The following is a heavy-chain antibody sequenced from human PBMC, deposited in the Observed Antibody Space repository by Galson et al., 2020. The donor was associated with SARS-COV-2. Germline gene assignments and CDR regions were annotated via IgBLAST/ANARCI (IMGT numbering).Heavy chain of an antibody. Sequence: SQTLSLTCAVSGGSFSGYYWSWIRQPPGKGLEWIGEINHSGSTNYNPSLKSRVTISVDTSKNQFSLKLSSVTAADTAVYYCARDRGGYQYYFDYWGQGTLVTVSS. CDR3: ARDRGGYQYYFDY. J-gene: IGHJ4*02. CDR2: INHSGST. V-gene: IGHV4-34*01. CDR1: GGSFSGYY. D-gene: IGHD3-22*01.